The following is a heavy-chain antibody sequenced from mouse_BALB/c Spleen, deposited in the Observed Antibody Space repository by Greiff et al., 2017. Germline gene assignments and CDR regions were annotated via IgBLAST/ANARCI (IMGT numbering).Heavy chain of an antibody. J-gene: IGHJ2*01. CDR3: ARYYRYYCGY. D-gene: IGHD2-14*01. Sequence: QVQLKESGAELARPGASVKLSCKASGYTFTSYWMQWVKQRPGQGLEWIGAIYPGDGDTRYTQKFKGKATLTADKSSSTAYMQLSSLASEDSAVYYCARYYRYYCGYWGQGTTLTVS. V-gene: IGHV1-87*01. CDR2: IYPGDGDT. CDR1: GYTFTSYW.